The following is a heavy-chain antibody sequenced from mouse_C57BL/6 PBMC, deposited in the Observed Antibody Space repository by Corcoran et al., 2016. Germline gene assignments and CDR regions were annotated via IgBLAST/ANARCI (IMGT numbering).Heavy chain of an antibody. Sequence: QVQLQQSGAELVKPGASVKISCKASGYAFSSYWMNWVKQTPGKGLEWIGQIYPGDGDTNYNGKFKGKATLTADKSSSTAYMQLSSLTSEDSAVYFCARHYDYDVGYFDVWGTGTTVTVSS. CDR3: ARHYDYDVGYFDV. V-gene: IGHV1-80*01. J-gene: IGHJ1*03. CDR2: IYPGDGDT. D-gene: IGHD2-4*01. CDR1: GYAFSSYW.